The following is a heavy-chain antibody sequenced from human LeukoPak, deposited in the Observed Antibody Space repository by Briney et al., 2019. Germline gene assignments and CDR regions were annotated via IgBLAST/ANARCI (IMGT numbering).Heavy chain of an antibody. CDR1: GGSISSYY. V-gene: IGHV4-59*01. CDR3: AREGIGNAFDI. D-gene: IGHD6-13*01. CDR2: IYYSEST. Sequence: SETLSLTCTVSGGSISSYYWSWIRQPPGKGLEWIGYIYYSESTNYNPSLKSRVTISVDTSKNQFSLKLSSVTAADTAVYYCAREGIGNAFDIWGQGTMVTVSS. J-gene: IGHJ3*02.